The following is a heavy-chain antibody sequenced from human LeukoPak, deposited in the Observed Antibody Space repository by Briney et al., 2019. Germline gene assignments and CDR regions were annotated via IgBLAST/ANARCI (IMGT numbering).Heavy chain of an antibody. CDR3: ATFTYYYDSSGYSQGDY. CDR1: GFTFSSYG. Sequence: GGSLRLSCAASGFTFSSYGMHWVRQAPGKGQEWVAFIRYDGSNKYYADSVKGRFTISGDNSKNTLYLQMNSLRAEDTAVYYCATFTYYYDSSGYSQGDYWGQGTLVTVSS. CDR2: IRYDGSNK. J-gene: IGHJ4*02. V-gene: IGHV3-30*02. D-gene: IGHD3-22*01.